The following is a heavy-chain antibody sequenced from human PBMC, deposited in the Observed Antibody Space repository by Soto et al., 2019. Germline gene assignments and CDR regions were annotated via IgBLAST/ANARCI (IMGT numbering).Heavy chain of an antibody. D-gene: IGHD3-16*02. CDR1: GFTFSSYG. CDR2: VWNDGNTK. J-gene: IGHJ4*02. CDR3: ARDKGFYDHVWGSYRSAFDY. Sequence: QVYLVESGGGVVQPGGSLRLSCAAAGFTFSSYGMHWVRQAAGKGPEWVAVVWNDGNTKYYADSVKGRFTISRDNSKNWVYLQMNNVRAEDTAVYYCARDKGFYDHVWGSYRSAFDYWGRGTLVAVSS. V-gene: IGHV3-33*01.